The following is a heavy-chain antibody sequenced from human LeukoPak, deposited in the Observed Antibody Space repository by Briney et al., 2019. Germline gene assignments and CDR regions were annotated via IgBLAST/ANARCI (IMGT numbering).Heavy chain of an antibody. CDR3: ATRGYTYETWDFDH. CDR2: IYTSGSS. Sequence: TSETLSLTCTVSGGSISSGSYYWSWIRQPAGKGLEWIGRIYTSGSSDYNPSLKSRVTISVDTSKNQFSLKLSSVTAADTAVYYCATRGYTYETWDFDHWGQGTLVTVSS. J-gene: IGHJ4*02. CDR1: GGSISSGSYY. V-gene: IGHV4-61*02. D-gene: IGHD5-18*01.